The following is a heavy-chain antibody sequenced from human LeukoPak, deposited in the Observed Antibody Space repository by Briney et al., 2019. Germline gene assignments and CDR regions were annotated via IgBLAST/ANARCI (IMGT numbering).Heavy chain of an antibody. CDR2: IYYSGST. J-gene: IGHJ4*02. CDR3: ARHADGYSYDYFDY. D-gene: IGHD5-18*01. V-gene: IGHV4-59*08. CDR1: GGSISSYY. Sequence: SETLSLTCTVSGGSISSYYWSWIRQPPGKGLEWIGYIYYSGSTNYNPSLKSRVTISVDTSKNQFSLKLSSVTAADTAVYYCARHADGYSYDYFDYWGQGTLITVSS.